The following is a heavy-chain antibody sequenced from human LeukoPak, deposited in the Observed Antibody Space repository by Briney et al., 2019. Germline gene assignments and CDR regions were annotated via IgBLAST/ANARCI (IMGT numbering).Heavy chain of an antibody. CDR3: ARQEGGIVGPY. CDR1: GGSINSYF. Sequence: PSETLSLTCTVSGGSINSYFWTWIRQPAGKGLEWIWRIYTGGSTNYNPSLKSRVTKSVDTSKNQFSLKLSSATAADTAVYYCARQEGGIVGPYWGQGTLVTVSS. J-gene: IGHJ4*02. CDR2: IYTGGST. D-gene: IGHD1-26*01. V-gene: IGHV4-4*07.